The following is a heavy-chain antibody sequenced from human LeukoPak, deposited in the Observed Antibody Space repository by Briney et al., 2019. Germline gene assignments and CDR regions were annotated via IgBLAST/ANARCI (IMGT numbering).Heavy chain of an antibody. Sequence: ASVKVSCKASGGTFSSYAISWVRQAPGQGLEWMGWINPNSGGTNYAQKFQGRVTMTRDTSISTAYMELSRLRSDDTAVYYCARVRDVGYCSGGSCYSAEYFQHWGQGTLVTVSS. D-gene: IGHD2-15*01. CDR1: GGTFSSYA. CDR2: INPNSGGT. J-gene: IGHJ1*01. CDR3: ARVRDVGYCSGGSCYSAEYFQH. V-gene: IGHV1-2*02.